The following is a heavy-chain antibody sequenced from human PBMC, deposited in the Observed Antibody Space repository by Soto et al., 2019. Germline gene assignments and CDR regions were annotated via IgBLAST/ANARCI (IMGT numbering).Heavy chain of an antibody. Sequence: QVQLVESGGGVVQPGRSLRLSCAASGFTFSSYGMHWVRQAPGKGLEWVAVIWYDGSNKYYADSVKGRFTISRDNSKNTLYLQMNSLRAEDTAVYYCARDRQVATIFAVPDYWGQGTLVTVSS. D-gene: IGHD5-12*01. CDR3: ARDRQVATIFAVPDY. CDR1: GFTFSSYG. J-gene: IGHJ4*02. V-gene: IGHV3-33*01. CDR2: IWYDGSNK.